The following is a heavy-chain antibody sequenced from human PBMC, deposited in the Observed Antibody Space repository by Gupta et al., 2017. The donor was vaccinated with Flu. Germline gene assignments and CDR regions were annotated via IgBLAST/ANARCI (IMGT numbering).Heavy chain of an antibody. V-gene: IGHV4-39*02. J-gene: IGHJ3*02. CDR3: IGFCTTTSCPRNTFDI. CDR1: Y. CDR2: VYYRGTT. D-gene: IGHD2-2*01. Sequence: YWGYVGKTTGKGLEWLGTVYYRGTTYYNPSLKSRVRRSLDMSKNHFSLRLTSGTAADTAVYYCIGFCTTTSCPRNTFDIWGHGTRVTVSS.